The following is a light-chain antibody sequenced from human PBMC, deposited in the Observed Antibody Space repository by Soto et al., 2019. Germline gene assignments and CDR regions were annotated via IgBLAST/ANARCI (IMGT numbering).Light chain of an antibody. CDR1: SSDIGGYNY. V-gene: IGLV2-14*03. CDR2: DVA. J-gene: IGLJ1*01. Sequence: QSVLTQPASVSGSPGQSITISCTGTSSDIGGYNYVSWYRQHPGKAPELMIYDVANRPSGVSVRFSGSKSGNTASLTISGLQTEDEADYYCSSYTSTSTLYGFGTGTKVTV. CDR3: SSYTSTSTLYG.